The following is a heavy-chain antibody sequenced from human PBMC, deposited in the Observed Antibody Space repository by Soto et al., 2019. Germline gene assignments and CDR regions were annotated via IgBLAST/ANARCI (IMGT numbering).Heavy chain of an antibody. V-gene: IGHV3-7*04. CDR1: GFTFSNYW. J-gene: IGHJ4*02. D-gene: IGHD3-22*01. Sequence: GSLRLSCAASGFTFSNYWLTWVRQAPGKGLEWVANIKQDGSETYYVDSVKGRFTISRDNAKNSLYLQMNSLRAEDTGMYFCAREGFDSSGYPGNDDWGQGTLVTVSS. CDR3: AREGFDSSGYPGNDD. CDR2: IKQDGSET.